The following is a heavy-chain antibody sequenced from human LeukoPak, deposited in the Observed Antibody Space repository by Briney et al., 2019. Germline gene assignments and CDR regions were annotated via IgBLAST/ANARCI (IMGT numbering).Heavy chain of an antibody. CDR1: GYSFTGYY. D-gene: IGHD6-19*01. Sequence: APVKVSCKASGYSFTGYYIQWVRQAPGQGLEWLGRINPNSGDTNYAQKSQGRVTMTRDTSVSTVYMELTRLRSDDTAVYYCARVTNSGWYTDFWGQGTLITVSS. CDR3: ARVTNSGWYTDF. J-gene: IGHJ4*02. V-gene: IGHV1-2*06. CDR2: INPNSGDT.